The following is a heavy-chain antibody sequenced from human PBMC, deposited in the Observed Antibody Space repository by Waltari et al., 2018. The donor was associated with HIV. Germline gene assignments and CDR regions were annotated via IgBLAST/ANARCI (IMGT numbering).Heavy chain of an antibody. CDR3: AKRVNTIRGVYWYFDL. CDR2: VSGSGSST. CDR1: GFTLSSTYA. V-gene: IGHV3-23*01. Sequence: EEQLLVSGGGLAQPGGSLRLSCAASGFTLSSTYALSWVRQAPAKWLGWVLGVSGSGSSTYYADSVKGRFTISRDNSKNTLHLQLNRLRAEDTALYYCAKRVNTIRGVYWYFDLWGRGTLVTVSS. J-gene: IGHJ2*01. D-gene: IGHD3-10*01.